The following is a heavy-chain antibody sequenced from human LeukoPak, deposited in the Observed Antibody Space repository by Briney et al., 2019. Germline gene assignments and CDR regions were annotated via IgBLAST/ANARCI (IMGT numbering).Heavy chain of an antibody. CDR2: ISAYNGNT. Sequence: GASVKVSCKASGYTFTSYGISWVRQAPGQGLEWMGWISAYNGNTNYAQKLQGRVTMTTDTSTSTAYMEPRSLRSDDTAVYYCARDGERGVTIFGVVPRFDWFDPWGQGTLVTVSS. CDR1: GYTFTSYG. CDR3: ARDGERGVTIFGVVPRFDWFDP. D-gene: IGHD3-3*01. V-gene: IGHV1-18*01. J-gene: IGHJ5*02.